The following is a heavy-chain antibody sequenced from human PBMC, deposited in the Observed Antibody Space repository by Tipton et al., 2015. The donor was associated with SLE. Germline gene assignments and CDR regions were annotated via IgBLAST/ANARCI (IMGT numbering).Heavy chain of an antibody. V-gene: IGHV3-9*01. CDR3: ARGGFYPGSGNQYYFDH. CDR2: ITWDSVGW. CDR1: GFTFDGHA. J-gene: IGHJ4*02. Sequence: SLRLSCAASGFTFDGHAMHWVRQAPGKGLEWIAGITWDSVGWGYMDSVKGRCTISRDNAKNSLYLEMNSLRSEDTALYYCARGGFYPGSGNQYYFDHWGQGTLVTVSS. D-gene: IGHD3-10*01.